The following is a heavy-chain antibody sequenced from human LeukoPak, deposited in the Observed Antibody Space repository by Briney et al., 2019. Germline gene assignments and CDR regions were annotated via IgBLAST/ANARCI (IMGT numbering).Heavy chain of an antibody. D-gene: IGHD6-13*01. J-gene: IGHJ4*02. CDR1: GGSISSYY. CDR3: ARATWSRSWYYFDY. CDR2: IYYSGST. Sequence: PSETLSLTCTVSGGSISSYYWSWIRQPPGKGLEWIGYIYYSGSTNYNPSLKSRVTISVDTSKNQFSLKLSSVTAADTAVYYCARATWSRSWYYFDYWGQGTLVTVSS. V-gene: IGHV4-59*01.